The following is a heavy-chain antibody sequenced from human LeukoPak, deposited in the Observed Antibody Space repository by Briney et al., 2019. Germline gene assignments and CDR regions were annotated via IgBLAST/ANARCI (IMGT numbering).Heavy chain of an antibody. D-gene: IGHD3-16*02. CDR1: GYTFTSYA. Sequence: ASVNVSCKASGYTFTSYAMNWVRQAPGQGLEWMGWINTNTGNPTYAQGFTGRFVFSLDTSVSTAYLQISSLKAEDTAVYYCARVANVWGSYRSDYWGQGTLVTVSS. V-gene: IGHV7-4-1*02. CDR3: ARVANVWGSYRSDY. J-gene: IGHJ4*02. CDR2: INTNTGNP.